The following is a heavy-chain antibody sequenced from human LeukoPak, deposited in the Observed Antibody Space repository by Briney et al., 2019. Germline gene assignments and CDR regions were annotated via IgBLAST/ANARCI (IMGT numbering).Heavy chain of an antibody. CDR3: ARSPGGNARTWLDY. CDR2: IIPILGIA. V-gene: IGHV1-69*04. Sequence: GASVKVSCKASGGTFSSYAISWVRQAPGQGLEWMGRIIPILGIANYAQKFQGRLTITIDTSASTGYVELSSLRSEDTAVYYCARSPGGNARTWLDYWGQGTLVTVSS. CDR1: GGTFSSYA. D-gene: IGHD4-23*01. J-gene: IGHJ4*02.